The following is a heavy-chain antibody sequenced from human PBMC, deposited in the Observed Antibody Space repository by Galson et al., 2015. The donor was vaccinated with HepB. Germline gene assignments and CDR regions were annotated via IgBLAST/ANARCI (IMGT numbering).Heavy chain of an antibody. CDR2: IYHTGNS. J-gene: IGHJ2*01. CDR3: ARGRGPPTSTYWYFDL. CDR1: GGSVSNFY. V-gene: IGHV4-59*02. Sequence: LSLTCTVSGGSVSNFYWSWIRQPPGEGLEWIGHIYHTGNSDYNPSLKSRLTISLDTSKNQFSLKLTSVTAADTAVYYCARGRGPPTSTYWYFDLWGRGTLVTVSS. D-gene: IGHD3-10*01.